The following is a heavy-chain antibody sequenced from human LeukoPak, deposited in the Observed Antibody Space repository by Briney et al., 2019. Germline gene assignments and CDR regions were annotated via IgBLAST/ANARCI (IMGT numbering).Heavy chain of an antibody. CDR1: GFTFSDYY. D-gene: IGHD6-19*01. CDR2: ISSSGSTI. V-gene: IGHV3-11*01. J-gene: IGHJ4*02. Sequence: RGSLRLSCAASGFTFSDYYMSWIRQAPGKGLEWVSYISSSGSTIHYADSVKGRFTISTDNATNSLYVKMNNLSAEDRAVYYCGRKDSSGWSFDYWGQGPLVTVPS. CDR3: GRKDSSGWSFDY.